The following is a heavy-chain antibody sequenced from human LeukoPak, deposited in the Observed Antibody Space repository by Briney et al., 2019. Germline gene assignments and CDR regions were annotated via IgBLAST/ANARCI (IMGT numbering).Heavy chain of an antibody. D-gene: IGHD3-22*01. Sequence: GGSLQISWQGSGYRFTSYWIGGVRQMPGKGLEWMGIIYPGESDTRYSPSFQGQVNISADKSNSTRYLEWRSLQASDTAMYYCARQSSTAYYDSSGLPYYAFDIWGQGTMVTVSS. CDR2: IYPGESDT. J-gene: IGHJ3*02. CDR3: ARQSSTAYYDSSGLPYYAFDI. V-gene: IGHV5-51*01. CDR1: GYRFTSYW.